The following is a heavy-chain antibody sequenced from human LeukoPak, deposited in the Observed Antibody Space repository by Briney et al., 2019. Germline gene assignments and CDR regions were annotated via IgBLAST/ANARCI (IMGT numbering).Heavy chain of an antibody. CDR1: GFTFSSYA. D-gene: IGHD4-17*01. Sequence: PGGSLRLSCAASGFTFSSYAMHWVRQAPGKGLEWVTIISYHGSNKYYADSVKGRFTISRDNSKNTLYLQMNSLRAEDTAVYYCARGDSGDYFDFWGQGTLVTVSS. CDR2: ISYHGSNK. J-gene: IGHJ4*02. CDR3: ARGDSGDYFDF. V-gene: IGHV3-30-3*01.